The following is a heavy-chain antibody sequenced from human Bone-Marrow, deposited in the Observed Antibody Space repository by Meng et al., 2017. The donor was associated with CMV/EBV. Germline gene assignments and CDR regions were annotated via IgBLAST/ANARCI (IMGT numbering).Heavy chain of an antibody. CDR2: INPNSGGT. J-gene: IGHJ4*02. CDR3: ARGGARYSSSSDY. CDR1: RYTFNVFY. V-gene: IGHV1-2*02. Sequence: ASVKVSCKASRYTFNVFYMHWVRQAPGQGLEWLGWINPNSGGTNFAQKFQGRVIMTRDTSISTAYMELSSLRSEDTAVYYCARGGARYSSSSDYWGQGTLVTVSS. D-gene: IGHD6-6*01.